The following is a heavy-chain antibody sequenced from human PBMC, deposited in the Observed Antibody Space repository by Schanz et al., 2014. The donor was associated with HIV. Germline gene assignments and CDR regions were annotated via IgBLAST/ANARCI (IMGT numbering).Heavy chain of an antibody. J-gene: IGHJ4*02. D-gene: IGHD6-6*01. Sequence: QVQLVESGGGVVQPGRSLRLSCATSGFTFSACGMHWVRQAPGKGLEWVAVISFDGSNKYYADSVKGRFTISRDNSKKTLYLQMKSLRPEDTAVYYCARGDAARGDYWGQGTLVTVSS. CDR2: ISFDGSNK. CDR3: ARGDAARGDY. V-gene: IGHV3-30*03. CDR1: GFTFSACG.